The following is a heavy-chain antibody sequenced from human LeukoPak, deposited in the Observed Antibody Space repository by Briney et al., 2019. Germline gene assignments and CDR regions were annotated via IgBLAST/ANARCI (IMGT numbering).Heavy chain of an antibody. V-gene: IGHV3-11*04. Sequence: GGSLRLSCAAAGFTFSDYYMSWIRQAPGKGLEWVSYISSSGNTIYYADSVKGRFTISRDNAKNSLCLQMNSLRAEDTAVYYCAREGIRQQLDGYYFDYWGQGTLVTVSS. D-gene: IGHD6-13*01. J-gene: IGHJ4*02. CDR3: AREGIRQQLDGYYFDY. CDR2: ISSSGNTI. CDR1: GFTFSDYY.